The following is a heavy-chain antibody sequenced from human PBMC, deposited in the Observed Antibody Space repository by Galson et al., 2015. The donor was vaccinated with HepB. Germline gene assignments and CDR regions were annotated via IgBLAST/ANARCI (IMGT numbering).Heavy chain of an antibody. J-gene: IGHJ4*02. CDR2: INAGHGNT. CDR1: GYTFTHYA. D-gene: IGHD6-19*01. CDR3: ARGGYSSGYYFHFDY. V-gene: IGHV1-3*01. Sequence: SVKVSCKASGYTFTHYAIHWVRQAPGQSLEWMGWINAGHGNTKYSQEFQGRVTITSDTSASTAFMELSSLGSADTAIYYCARGGYSSGYYFHFDYWGQGALVTVSS.